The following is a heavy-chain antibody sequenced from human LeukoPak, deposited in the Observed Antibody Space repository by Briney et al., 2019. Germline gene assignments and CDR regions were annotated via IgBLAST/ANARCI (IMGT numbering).Heavy chain of an antibody. V-gene: IGHV4-31*03. D-gene: IGHD3-3*01. Sequence: PSQTLSLTCTVSGGSISSGGYYWSWICQHPGKGLEWIGYIYYSGSTYYNPSLKSRVTISVDTSKNQFSLKLSSVTAADTAVYYCARIYDFWSGLPGYWGQGTLVTVSS. CDR1: GGSISSGGYY. CDR3: ARIYDFWSGLPGY. CDR2: IYYSGST. J-gene: IGHJ4*02.